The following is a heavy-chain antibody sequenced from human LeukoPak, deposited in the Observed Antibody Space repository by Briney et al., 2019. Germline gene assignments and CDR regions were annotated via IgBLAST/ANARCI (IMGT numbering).Heavy chain of an antibody. CDR1: GYTFTSYG. V-gene: IGHV1-18*01. D-gene: IGHD6-19*01. CDR2: ISGYNAET. Sequence: ASVKVSCKTSGYTFTSYGLYWVRQAPGQGLEWMGWISGYNAETNYARKFQGRVTMTTDISTTTAYMELTSLTSDDTALYYCAREGDSAGWYRPAFRLIDYWGQGTMVTVSS. J-gene: IGHJ4*02. CDR3: AREGDSAGWYRPAFRLIDY.